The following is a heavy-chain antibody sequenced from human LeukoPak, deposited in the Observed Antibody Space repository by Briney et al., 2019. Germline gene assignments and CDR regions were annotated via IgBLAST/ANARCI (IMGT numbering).Heavy chain of an antibody. D-gene: IGHD2-21*01. J-gene: IGHJ3*02. Sequence: SETLSLTCTVSGVSISSYSWSWLRQAPGKGLEWIGYTYYSGSTNYNTSLKSRVTTSVDTSKNQFSLTRSSVTAADTAVYYCARPSHVASDAFDIWGQGTMVTVSS. V-gene: IGHV4-59*01. CDR2: TYYSGST. CDR3: ARPSHVASDAFDI. CDR1: GVSISSYS.